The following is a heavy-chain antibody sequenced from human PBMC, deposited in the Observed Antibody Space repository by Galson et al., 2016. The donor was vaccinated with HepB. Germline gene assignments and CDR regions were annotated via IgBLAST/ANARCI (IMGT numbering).Heavy chain of an antibody. Sequence: PALVKPTQTLTLTCSVSGISVTTFEVGVGWIRQSPGKAPEWLAIIYWDDEDRYSPSLKSRLTITRDTSKNQVVLTMINMDPEDTATYYCAHRGRIRYFDTWGQGTLVTVSS. CDR2: IYWDDED. V-gene: IGHV2-5*02. CDR1: GISVTTFEVG. J-gene: IGHJ4*02. CDR3: AHRGRIRYFDT. D-gene: IGHD2-15*01.